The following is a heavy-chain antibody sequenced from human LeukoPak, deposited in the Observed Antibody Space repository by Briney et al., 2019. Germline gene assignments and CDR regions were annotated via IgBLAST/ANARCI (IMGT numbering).Heavy chain of an antibody. D-gene: IGHD2-15*01. J-gene: IGHJ4*02. CDR2: IRSKPNSYTT. V-gene: IGHV3-73*01. Sequence: GGSLRLSCAASGFTFSGFYVHWVRQASGKELEWVGLIRSKPNSYTTVYAASVQGRFTISRDDSKNTAYLQMNSLKAEDTAVYYCTRQDCSGGSCSYVDYWGQGTLVTVSS. CDR3: TRQDCSGGSCSYVDY. CDR1: GFTFSGFY.